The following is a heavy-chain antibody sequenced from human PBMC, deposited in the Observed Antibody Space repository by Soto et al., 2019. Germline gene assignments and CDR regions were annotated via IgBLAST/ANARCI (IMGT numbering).Heavy chain of an antibody. CDR3: ARETGTSYGNVYFDY. D-gene: IGHD7-27*01. V-gene: IGHV3-74*01. Sequence: GSLRLSCAASGFIFSSYWMYWVRQGPGKRLVWVSRINSDGRTTTYADSVKGRFTISRDNAKNTLYLQMNSLRVEDTAVYYCARETGTSYGNVYFDYWGQGSLVTVSS. CDR1: GFIFSSYW. CDR2: INSDGRTT. J-gene: IGHJ4*02.